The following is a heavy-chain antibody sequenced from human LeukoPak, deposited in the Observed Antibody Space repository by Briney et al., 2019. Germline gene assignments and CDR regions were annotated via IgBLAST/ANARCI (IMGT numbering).Heavy chain of an antibody. CDR3: ASGKYYYDDSASVNRASRTAFHI. CDR1: YDSIGTYL. J-gene: IGHJ3*02. Sequence: PSETLSLTCTVSYDSIGTYLWNWVRQPAGKGLEWIGRIFASGSTFYSPSLRGRVTVSLDRSKTQVSLRLRSLTAADTAVYYCASGKYYYDDSASVNRASRTAFHIWAQGTMVLVSS. CDR2: IFASGST. V-gene: IGHV4-4*07. D-gene: IGHD3-22*01.